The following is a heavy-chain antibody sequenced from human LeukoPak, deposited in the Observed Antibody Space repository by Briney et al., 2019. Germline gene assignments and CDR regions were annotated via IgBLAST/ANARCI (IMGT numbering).Heavy chain of an antibody. CDR1: GGTFSSYA. V-gene: IGHV1-46*01. J-gene: IGHJ4*02. Sequence: ASVKVSCKASGGTFSSYAISWVRQAPGQGLEWMGIINPSGGSTSYAQKFQGRVTMTRDTSTSTVYMELSSLSSDDTAVYYCARATGDYVWGSFRSHYASWGQGSLVTVSS. CDR3: ARATGDYVWGSFRSHYAS. CDR2: INPSGGST. D-gene: IGHD3-16*02.